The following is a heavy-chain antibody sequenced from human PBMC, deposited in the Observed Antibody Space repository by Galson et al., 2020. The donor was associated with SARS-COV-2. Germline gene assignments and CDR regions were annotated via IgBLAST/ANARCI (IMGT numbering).Heavy chain of an antibody. Sequence: SQSLSLTCPLYAGSFSGSYWTWIRQPPGKGLEWIGEINHSGSSNYNPSLKSRATMSVHTSKNQCSLKLSSVTAEDTGVHYCAKRNELVWFGHLLLANYNYGMDVWGQGTTVTVSS. D-gene: IGHD3-10*01. V-gene: IGHV4-34*01. J-gene: IGHJ6*02. CDR1: AGSFSGSY. CDR3: AKRNELVWFGHLLLANYNYGMDV. CDR2: INHSGSS.